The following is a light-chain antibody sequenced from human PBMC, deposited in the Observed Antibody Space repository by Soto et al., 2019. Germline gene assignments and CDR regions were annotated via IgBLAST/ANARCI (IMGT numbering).Light chain of an antibody. CDR2: GAS. V-gene: IGKV1-5*01. CDR3: QQCHASPLT. Sequence: DIQMTQSPSTLSASVGDRVTITCRTSQSISNSLAWYQQKPGQAPKLLISGASSLESGVPSRFSGSGYGPDFTLTITTLQPADFGIYSCQQCHASPLTFGRGTRLDI. J-gene: IGKJ5*01. CDR1: QSISNS.